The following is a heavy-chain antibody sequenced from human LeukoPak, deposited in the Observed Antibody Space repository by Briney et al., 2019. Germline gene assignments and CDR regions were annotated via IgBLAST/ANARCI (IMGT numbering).Heavy chain of an antibody. CDR3: ARAYQRLGGLSFPDS. V-gene: IGHV7-4-1*02. D-gene: IGHD3-16*02. Sequence: ASVKVSCKASGYTFTSHDINWVRQAAGQGLEWMGWINPNTGNPMYAQGFTGRFVFSLDTSVTTTYLQINGLEAEDTAVYYCARAYQRLGGLSFPDSWGQGTLVTVSS. CDR1: GYTFTSHD. CDR2: INPNTGNP. J-gene: IGHJ5*01.